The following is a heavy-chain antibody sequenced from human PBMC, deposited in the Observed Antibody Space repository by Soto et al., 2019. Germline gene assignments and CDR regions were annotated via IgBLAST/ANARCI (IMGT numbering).Heavy chain of an antibody. Sequence: GGSLRLSCAASGFTFSSYAMHWVRQAPGKGLEWVAVISYDGSNKYYADSVKGRFTISXXXSXXTXXLXXNXXRAXDTAVYYCARDLADSSGYYPDWGQGTLVTVSS. D-gene: IGHD3-22*01. CDR1: GFTFSSYA. CDR2: ISYDGSNK. CDR3: ARDLADSSGYYPD. J-gene: IGHJ4*02. V-gene: IGHV3-30-3*01.